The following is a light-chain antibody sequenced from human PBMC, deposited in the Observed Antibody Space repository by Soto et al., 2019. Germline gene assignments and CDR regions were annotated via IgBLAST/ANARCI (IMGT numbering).Light chain of an antibody. Sequence: DIQMTQSPSSLSASVGDRVTITCRASQGISNYLAWYQQKPGKVPRLLIYAASTLPSGLPSRFSGSGSGTYFTITISSLQPEDVATYYCQKYNCAPRTFGQGTKVEIK. CDR2: AAS. V-gene: IGKV1-27*01. J-gene: IGKJ1*01. CDR3: QKYNCAPRT. CDR1: QGISNY.